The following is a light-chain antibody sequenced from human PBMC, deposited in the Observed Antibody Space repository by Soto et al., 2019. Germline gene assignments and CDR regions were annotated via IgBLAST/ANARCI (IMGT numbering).Light chain of an antibody. Sequence: EIVLTQSPGTLSLSPGARATLSCRASQSVSSSYLAWYQQKPGQAPRLLIYGASSRATGIPDRFSGSGSGTDFTLTISRLEPEDFAVYYCQQYSRSPRTFGQGTKVDIK. V-gene: IGKV3-20*01. CDR3: QQYSRSPRT. J-gene: IGKJ1*01. CDR2: GAS. CDR1: QSVSSSY.